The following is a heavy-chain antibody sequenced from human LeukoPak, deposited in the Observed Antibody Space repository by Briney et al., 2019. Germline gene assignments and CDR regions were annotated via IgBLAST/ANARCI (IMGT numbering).Heavy chain of an antibody. Sequence: AAVKVSCKASGYTFTGYYMHWVRQAPGQGLEWMGWINRYSGGTNYAQKFQGRVTITADESTSTVYMELSSLRSEDTALYYCAILSSSWSPSSGGGSHYWGQGTPVTVSS. CDR2: INRYSGGT. CDR1: GYTFTGYY. V-gene: IGHV1-2*02. D-gene: IGHD6-13*01. CDR3: AILSSSWSPSSGGGSHY. J-gene: IGHJ4*02.